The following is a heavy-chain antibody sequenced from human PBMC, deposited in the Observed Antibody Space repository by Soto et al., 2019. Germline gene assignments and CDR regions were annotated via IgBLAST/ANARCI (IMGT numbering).Heavy chain of an antibody. CDR3: ARSVAVPGAHIDY. V-gene: IGHV4-59*01. Sequence: SETLSLTCTVSGGSISSYYWSCIRQPPGKGLEWIGYIYYSGSTNYNPSLKSRVTISVDTSKNQFSLKLSSVTAADTAVYYCARSVAVPGAHIDYWGQGTQVTVSS. CDR2: IYYSGST. J-gene: IGHJ4*02. CDR1: GGSISSYY. D-gene: IGHD6-19*01.